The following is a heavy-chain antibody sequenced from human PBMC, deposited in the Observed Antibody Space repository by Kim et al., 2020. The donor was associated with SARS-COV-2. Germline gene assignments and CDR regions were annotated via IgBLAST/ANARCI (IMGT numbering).Heavy chain of an antibody. CDR3: VRDQLVSAAIDY. CDR2: INGFNGKT. V-gene: IGHV1-18*01. D-gene: IGHD2-15*01. CDR1: GYNFVTYG. Sequence: ASVKVSCKADGYNFVTYGISWVRQAPGHGLEWMGWINGFNGKTDYSQKFQGRLTLTTEKSTSTAYMELRSLRSDDTALYFCVRDQLVSAAIDYWGQGTLVTVSS. J-gene: IGHJ4*02.